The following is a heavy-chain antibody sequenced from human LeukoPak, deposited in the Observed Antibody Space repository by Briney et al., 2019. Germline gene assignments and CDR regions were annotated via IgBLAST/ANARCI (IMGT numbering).Heavy chain of an antibody. D-gene: IGHD4-11*01. V-gene: IGHV4-34*01. Sequence: SETLSLTCAVHGGSLSGQYWSWIRQPPGKGLEWIGEIHPSGSTNYNPSLESRVIISLDTSKNQFSLRLSSVTAADTALYYCARGYDCSKTGYWGQGTLVTVSS. J-gene: IGHJ4*02. CDR1: GGSLSGQY. CDR3: ARGYDCSKTGY. CDR2: IHPSGST.